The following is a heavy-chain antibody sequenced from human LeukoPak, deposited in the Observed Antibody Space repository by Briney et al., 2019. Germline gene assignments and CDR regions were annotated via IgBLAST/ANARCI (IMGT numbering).Heavy chain of an antibody. CDR1: GGSISSGDYY. CDR3: ARGLRRIAAAGTDY. D-gene: IGHD6-13*01. J-gene: IGHJ4*02. V-gene: IGHV4-34*01. CDR2: INHSGST. Sequence: PSETLSLTCTVSGGSISSGDYYWSWIRQPPGKGLEWIGEINHSGSTNYNPSLKSRVTISVDTSKNQFSLKLSSVTAADTAVYYCARGLRRIAAAGTDYWGQGTLVTVCS.